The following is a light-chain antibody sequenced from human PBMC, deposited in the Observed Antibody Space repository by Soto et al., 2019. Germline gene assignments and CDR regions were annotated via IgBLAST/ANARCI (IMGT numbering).Light chain of an antibody. V-gene: IGLV1-44*01. CDR3: AAWDDSLNGVV. CDR1: SSNIGSNS. CDR2: TYT. Sequence: QSVLTQPPSASGTPGQRVTISCSGSSSNIGSNSVNWYQQLPGTAPKLLIYTYTQRPSGVPDRFSGSKSGTSASLAISGLQSEDEADYYCAAWDDSLNGVVFGGGTQLTVL. J-gene: IGLJ2*01.